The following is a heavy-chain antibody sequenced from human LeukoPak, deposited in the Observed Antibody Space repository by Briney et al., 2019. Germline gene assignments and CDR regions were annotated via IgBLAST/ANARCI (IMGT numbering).Heavy chain of an antibody. V-gene: IGHV1-3*01. CDR1: GYTFTSYA. J-gene: IGHJ4*02. CDR2: INAGNGNT. CDR3: ARESVLYCGGDCYLDY. Sequence: GASVKVSCKASGYTFTSYAMHWVRQAPGQRLEWMGWINAGNGNTKYSQKFQGRVTITRDTSASTAYMELSSLRSEDTAVYYCARESVLYCGGDCYLDYWGQGTLVTVSS. D-gene: IGHD2-21*02.